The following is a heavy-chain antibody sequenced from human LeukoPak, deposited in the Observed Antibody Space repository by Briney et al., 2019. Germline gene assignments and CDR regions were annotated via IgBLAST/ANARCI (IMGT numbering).Heavy chain of an antibody. D-gene: IGHD4-17*01. Sequence: GGSLRLSCAASGLTFSKAWMSWVRQAPGKGREWVGQIKSKTDGGTTDYAAPVKGRFTISRDDSKNSLYLLMNSLKTEDTAVYYCTTEDYGDYVPDYWGQGTLVTVSS. V-gene: IGHV3-15*01. CDR2: IKSKTDGGTT. CDR1: GLTFSKAW. J-gene: IGHJ4*02. CDR3: TTEDYGDYVPDY.